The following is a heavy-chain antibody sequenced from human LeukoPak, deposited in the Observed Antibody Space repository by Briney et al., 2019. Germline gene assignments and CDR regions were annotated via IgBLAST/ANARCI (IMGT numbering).Heavy chain of an antibody. V-gene: IGHV1-18*01. D-gene: IGHD3-22*01. CDR2: ISAYNGNT. J-gene: IGHJ4*02. CDR1: GYTFTSYG. CDR3: AREPRNYYDSSGGY. Sequence: ASVKVSCKASGYTFTSYGISWVRQAPGQGLEWMGWISAYNGNTNYAQKFQGRVTITADKSTSTAYMELSSLRSEDTAVYYCAREPRNYYDSSGGYWGQGTLVTVSS.